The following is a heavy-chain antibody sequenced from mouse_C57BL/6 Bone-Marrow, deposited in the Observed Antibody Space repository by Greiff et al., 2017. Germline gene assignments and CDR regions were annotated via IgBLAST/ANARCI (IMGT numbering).Heavy chain of an antibody. V-gene: IGHV1-15*01. D-gene: IGHD2-13*01. CDR3: TRGDGVRNY. Sequence: VKLQESGAELVRPGASVTLSCKASGYTFTDYEMHWVKQTPVHGLEWIGAIDPETGGTAYNQKFKGKAILTADKSSSTAYMELRSLTSEDSAVYYCTRGDGVRNYWGQGTTLTVSS. J-gene: IGHJ2*01. CDR1: GYTFTDYE. CDR2: IDPETGGT.